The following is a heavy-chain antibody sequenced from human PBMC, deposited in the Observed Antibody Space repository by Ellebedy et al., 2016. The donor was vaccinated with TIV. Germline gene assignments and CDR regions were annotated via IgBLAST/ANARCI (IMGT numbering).Heavy chain of an antibody. CDR3: ARGNRDSGSGYHPSFYYGLDV. CDR1: GVSISTYY. CDR2: IFHSGST. J-gene: IGHJ6*02. V-gene: IGHV4-59*01. D-gene: IGHD3-3*01. Sequence: MPSETLSLTCTVSGVSISTYYWRWIRQPPGKGLECIGYIFHSGSTNYNPSLKSRVAIAVDTSKNQFSLRLTSVTAADTAVYYCARGNRDSGSGYHPSFYYGLDVWGQGTTVTVSS.